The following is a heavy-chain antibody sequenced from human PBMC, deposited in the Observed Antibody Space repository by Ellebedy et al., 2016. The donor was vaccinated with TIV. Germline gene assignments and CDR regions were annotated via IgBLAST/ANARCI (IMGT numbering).Heavy chain of an antibody. CDR3: ARDRMGSYEY. V-gene: IGHV1-2*02. Sequence: AASVKVSCKASGYIFTDHRVDWVRQAPGQGLEWMGWINPKTGDIHYVQRFQGRVTMTRETSITTVYMELDRLTSDDTAVYYCARDRMGSYEYWGQGTRVTVSS. CDR2: INPKTGDI. D-gene: IGHD3-10*01. J-gene: IGHJ4*02. CDR1: GYIFTDHR.